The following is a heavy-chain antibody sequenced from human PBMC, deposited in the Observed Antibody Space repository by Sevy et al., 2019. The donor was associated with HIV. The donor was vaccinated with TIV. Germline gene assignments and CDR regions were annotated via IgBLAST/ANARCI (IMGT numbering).Heavy chain of an antibody. CDR3: AKGNMMLTFGGIVVNYLDD. CDR1: GFTFDDYA. D-gene: IGHD3-16*02. J-gene: IGHJ4*02. CDR2: ISWNSGSI. Sequence: GGSLRLSCAASGFTFDDYAMHWVRQAPGKGLEWVSGISWNSGSIDYAESVKGRFTISRDNAKNSLYLQMNILKDEDTALYYCAKGNMMLTFGGIVVNYLDDWGQGTLVSVSS. V-gene: IGHV3-9*01.